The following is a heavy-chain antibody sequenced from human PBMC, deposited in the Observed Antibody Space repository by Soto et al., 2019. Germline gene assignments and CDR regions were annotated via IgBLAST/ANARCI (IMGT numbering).Heavy chain of an antibody. V-gene: IGHV1-69*01. CDR2: IIPIFGIA. CDR3: ARAYCSGGSCYSRYYYYYGMDV. Sequence: QVQLVQSGAEVKKPGSSVKVSCKASGGTFSSYAISWVRQAPGQGLEWMGGIIPIFGIANYAQKFQGRVTITADESTSTAYMELSSLRSEDTAVYYCARAYCSGGSCYSRYYYYYGMDVWGQGTTVTVSS. J-gene: IGHJ6*02. D-gene: IGHD2-15*01. CDR1: GGTFSSYA.